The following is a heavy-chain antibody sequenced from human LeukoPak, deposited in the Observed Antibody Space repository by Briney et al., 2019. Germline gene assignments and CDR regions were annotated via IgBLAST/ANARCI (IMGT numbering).Heavy chain of an antibody. CDR3: ARDRIAAAGTGWFDP. Sequence: PSETLSLTCAVSGGSISSSNWWSWVRQPPGKGLEWIGEIYHSGSTNYNPSLKSRVTISVDKSKNQFSLKLSSVTAADTAVYYCARDRIAAAGTGWFDPWGQGTLVTVSS. CDR2: IYHSGST. D-gene: IGHD6-13*01. J-gene: IGHJ5*02. CDR1: GGSISSSNW. V-gene: IGHV4-4*02.